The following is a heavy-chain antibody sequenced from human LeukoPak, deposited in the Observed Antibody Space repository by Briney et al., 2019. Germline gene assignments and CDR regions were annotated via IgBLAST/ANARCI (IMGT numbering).Heavy chain of an antibody. V-gene: IGHV4-39*01. CDR2: IYYSGST. CDR1: GGSISSSSYY. CDR3: ARHFTGSGSLPSY. J-gene: IGHJ4*02. Sequence: SETLSLTCTVSGGSISSSSYYWGWIRQPPGKGLEWIGSIYYSGSTYYNPSLKSRVTISVDTSKNQFSLKLSSVTAADTAVYYCARHFTGSGSLPSYWSQGTLVTVSS. D-gene: IGHD3-10*01.